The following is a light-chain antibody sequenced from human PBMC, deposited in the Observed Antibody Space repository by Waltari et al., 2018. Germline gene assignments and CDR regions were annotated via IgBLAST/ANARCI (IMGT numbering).Light chain of an antibody. CDR3: CSYAGSYTLV. Sequence: SSLTPPRPASGSPGQSVTISCPGTSSAGGVYNSVSWYQQHPGKAPKLMIYDVSKRPSGVPDRFSGAKSGNTASLTISGLQAEDEADYYCCSYAGSYTLVFGGGTKLTVL. J-gene: IGLJ2*01. V-gene: IGLV2-11*01. CDR2: DVS. CDR1: SSAGGVYNS.